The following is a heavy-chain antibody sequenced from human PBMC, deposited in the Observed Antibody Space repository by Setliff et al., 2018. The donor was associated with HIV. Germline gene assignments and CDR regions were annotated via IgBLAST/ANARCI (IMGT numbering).Heavy chain of an antibody. CDR1: GYNFTSYV. V-gene: IGHV7-4-1*02. D-gene: IGHD6-19*01. Sequence: GASVKVSCKTSGYNFTSYVINWVRQAPGQGLEWMGWINTHAGNPTYGQGFTGRFVFSLDTSVSTAYLQISSLQAEDSAVYYCATAYMKAPSRDSSGWYYFAYWGQGTLVTVSS. J-gene: IGHJ4*02. CDR3: ATAYMKAPSRDSSGWYYFAY. CDR2: INTHAGNP.